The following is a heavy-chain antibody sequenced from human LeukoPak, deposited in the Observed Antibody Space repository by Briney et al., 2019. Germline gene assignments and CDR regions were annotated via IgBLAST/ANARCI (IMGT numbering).Heavy chain of an antibody. CDR1: GFTFSSYG. J-gene: IGHJ4*02. Sequence: PGGSLRLSCAASGFTFSSYGMHWVRQAPGKGLEWVAVISYDGSNKYYADSVKGRFTISRDNSKNTLYLQMNSLRAEDTAVYYCARDPLSRSSFGLWGQGTLVTVSS. D-gene: IGHD6-13*01. V-gene: IGHV3-30*03. CDR2: ISYDGSNK. CDR3: ARDPLSRSSFGL.